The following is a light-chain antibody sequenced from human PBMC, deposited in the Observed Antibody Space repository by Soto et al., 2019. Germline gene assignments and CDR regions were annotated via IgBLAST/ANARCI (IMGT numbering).Light chain of an antibody. J-gene: IGKJ1*01. Sequence: DIPMTQSPSALSASVGDRVTLTCRASQSISLYLAWYQQKPGKAPNLLIYRASNLQTGVPSRFSGSGSGTEFTLTISSLQPDDFATYYCQQCNSYPWTFGQGTKVEVK. CDR3: QQCNSYPWT. V-gene: IGKV1-5*03. CDR2: RAS. CDR1: QSISLY.